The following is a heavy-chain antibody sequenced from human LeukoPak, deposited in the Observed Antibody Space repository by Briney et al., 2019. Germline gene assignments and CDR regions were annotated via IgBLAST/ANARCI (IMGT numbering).Heavy chain of an antibody. J-gene: IGHJ6*02. D-gene: IGHD6-13*01. CDR2: IKQDGSEK. Sequence: GGSLRLSCAASGFTFSSYWMSWVRQAPGKGLEWVANIKQDGSEKYYVDSAKGRFTISRDNAKNSLYLQMNSLRAEDTAVYYCAREYSGSYYYYGMDVWGQGTTVTVSS. CDR1: GFTFSSYW. CDR3: AREYSGSYYYYGMDV. V-gene: IGHV3-7*01.